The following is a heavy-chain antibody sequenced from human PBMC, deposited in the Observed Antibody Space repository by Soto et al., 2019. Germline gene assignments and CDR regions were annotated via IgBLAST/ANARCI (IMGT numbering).Heavy chain of an antibody. CDR2: MNPNSGNT. V-gene: IGHV1-8*01. Sequence: QVQLVQSGAEVKKPGASVKVSCKASGYIFTSYDINWVRQATGQGLEWMGWMNPNSGNTGYAQKFQGRVTMTRNTSKSTADMEVGSLRSEDTAVYFCAGGGAAAGTDWFDPWGQGTLVTVSS. CDR3: AGGGAAAGTDWFDP. D-gene: IGHD6-13*01. CDR1: GYIFTSYD. J-gene: IGHJ5*02.